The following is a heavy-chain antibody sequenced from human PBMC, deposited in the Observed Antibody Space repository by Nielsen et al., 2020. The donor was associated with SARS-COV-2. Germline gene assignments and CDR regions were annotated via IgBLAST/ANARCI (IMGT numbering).Heavy chain of an antibody. CDR2: INQDGSQK. CDR1: GFTFSNSW. D-gene: IGHD2-2*01. J-gene: IGHJ5*02. V-gene: IGHV3-7*01. CDR3: ARDLGYVGPIDL. Sequence: GESLKISCAASGFTFSNSWMNWVRQAPGKGLEWVANINQDGSQKYYVDSVRGRFTISRDNAKDSLYLQMDSLRAEDTAIYYCARDLGYVGPIDLWGGGTLVSVSS.